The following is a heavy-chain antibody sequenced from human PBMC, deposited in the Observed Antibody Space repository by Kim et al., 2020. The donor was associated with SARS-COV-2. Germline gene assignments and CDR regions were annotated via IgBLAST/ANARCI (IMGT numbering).Heavy chain of an antibody. D-gene: IGHD1-7*01. J-gene: IGHJ5*02. V-gene: IGHV3-30-3*01. CDR3: AREGGTTFHWFDP. CDR1: GFTFSSYA. CDR2: ISYDGSNK. Sequence: GGSLRLSCAASGFTFSSYAMHWVRQAPGKGLEWVAVISYDGSNKYYADSVKGRFTISRDNSKNTLYLQMNSLRAEYTAVYYCAREGGTTFHWFDPWGQGTLVTVSS.